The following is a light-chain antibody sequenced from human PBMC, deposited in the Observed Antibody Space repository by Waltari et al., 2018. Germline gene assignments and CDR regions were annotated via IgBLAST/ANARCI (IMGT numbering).Light chain of an antibody. CDR2: YAN. J-gene: IGKJ1*01. CDR3: QQGNSYPT. CDR1: QGISSY. V-gene: IGKV1-13*02. Sequence: IQMSQSPSSLSASVGDRVTITCRASQGISSYLNWYQQKPGKAPKLLIYYANSLASGVPSRFSGSGSGTEFTRTISSLQPEDFATYYCQQGNSYPTFGQGTKVEIK.